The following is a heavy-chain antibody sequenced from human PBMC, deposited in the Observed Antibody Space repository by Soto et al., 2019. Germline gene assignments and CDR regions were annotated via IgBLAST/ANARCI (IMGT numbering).Heavy chain of an antibody. CDR1: GFTFSSYS. CDR3: ARDLKTYYYDSSGSTDP. CDR2: ISSSSSYI. Sequence: GESLKISCAASGFTFSSYSMNWVRQAPGKGLEWVSSISSSSSYIYYADSVKGRFTISRDNAKNSLYLQMNSLRAEDTAVYYCARDLKTYYYDSSGSTDPWGQGTLVTVSS. D-gene: IGHD3-22*01. J-gene: IGHJ5*02. V-gene: IGHV3-21*01.